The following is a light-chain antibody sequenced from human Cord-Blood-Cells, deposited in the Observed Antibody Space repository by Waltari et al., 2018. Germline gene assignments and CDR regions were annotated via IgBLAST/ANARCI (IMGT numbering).Light chain of an antibody. Sequence: DIQMTQSPSSLSASVGDRVTITCRASQSISSYLNWYQQKPGKAHKLLIYAASSLQSGVPARFSGSGSGTYFTLTISSLQPDDFATYYCQQSYSTLTFGPGTKVDIK. CDR3: QQSYSTLT. CDR2: AAS. V-gene: IGKV1-39*01. J-gene: IGKJ3*01. CDR1: QSISSY.